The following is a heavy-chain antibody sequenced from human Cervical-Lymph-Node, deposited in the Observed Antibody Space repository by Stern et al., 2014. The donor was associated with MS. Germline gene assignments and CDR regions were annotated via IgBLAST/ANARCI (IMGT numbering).Heavy chain of an antibody. V-gene: IGHV3-49*03. D-gene: IGHD3-3*01. CDR3: TRYGVVMTFDY. Sequence: EVQLVESGGGLVQPGRSLRLSCAASGFTFGDYAMRWFRQAPGKGLEWVGLRRSKAYGGTTEYAASVKGRFTISRDDSKSIAYLQMNSLKTEDTAVYYCTRYGVVMTFDYWGQGTLVTVSS. J-gene: IGHJ4*02. CDR1: GFTFGDYA. CDR2: RRSKAYGGTT.